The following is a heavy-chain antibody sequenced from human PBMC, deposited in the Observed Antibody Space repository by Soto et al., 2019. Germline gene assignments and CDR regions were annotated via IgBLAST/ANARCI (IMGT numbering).Heavy chain of an antibody. J-gene: IGHJ6*02. V-gene: IGHV3-11*06. Sequence: QVQLVESGGGLAKPGGSLRLSCAASRFTFSDHYMSWVRQAPGKGLEWISYINPSGTYTHYADSVKGRFTISRDNAENSLYLQMNSLRPEDTALYFCARGHHSKDVWGQGATVTVSS. CDR2: INPSGTYT. CDR3: ARGHHSKDV. CDR1: RFTFSDHY.